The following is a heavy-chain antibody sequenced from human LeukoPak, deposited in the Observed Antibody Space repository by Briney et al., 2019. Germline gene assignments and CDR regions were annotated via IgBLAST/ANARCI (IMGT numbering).Heavy chain of an antibody. CDR2: IYYSGST. Sequence: TSSETLSLTCTVSGGSISSYYWSWIRQPPGKGLEWIGYIYYSGSTNYNPSLKSRVTISVDTSKNQFPLKLSSVTAADTAVYYCARVGTRNWFDPWGQGTLVTVSS. CDR3: ARVGTRNWFDP. V-gene: IGHV4-59*01. CDR1: GGSISSYY. J-gene: IGHJ5*02.